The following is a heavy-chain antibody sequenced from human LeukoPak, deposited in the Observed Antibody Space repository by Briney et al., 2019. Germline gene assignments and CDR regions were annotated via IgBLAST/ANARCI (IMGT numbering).Heavy chain of an antibody. V-gene: IGHV4-39*07. CDR1: GGSISSSSYY. CDR2: IYYSGST. Sequence: SETLSLTCTVSGGSISSSSYYWGWIRQPPGTGLEWIGSIYYSGSTYYNPSLKSRVTISVDTSKNQFSLKLSSVTAADTAVYYCARDYDYGSGSFNDYWGRGTLVTVSS. J-gene: IGHJ4*02. CDR3: ARDYDYGSGSFNDY. D-gene: IGHD3-10*01.